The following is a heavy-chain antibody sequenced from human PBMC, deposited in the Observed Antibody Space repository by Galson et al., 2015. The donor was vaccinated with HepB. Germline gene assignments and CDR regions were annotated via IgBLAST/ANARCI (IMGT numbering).Heavy chain of an antibody. J-gene: IGHJ6*03. Sequence: QSGAEVKKPGESLKISCKGSGYSFTNYWIGWVRQMPGKGLEWMGIIYPGDSDTRYSPSFQGQVTISADKSISTAYLQWSSLKASDSAMYYCARSSGSFLYYYYYMDVWGKGTTVTVSS. CDR2: IYPGDSDT. D-gene: IGHD3-10*01. CDR1: GYSFTNYW. CDR3: ARSSGSFLYYYYYMDV. V-gene: IGHV5-51*03.